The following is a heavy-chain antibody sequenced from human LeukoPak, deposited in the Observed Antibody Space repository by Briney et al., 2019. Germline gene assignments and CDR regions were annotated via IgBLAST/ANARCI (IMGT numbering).Heavy chain of an antibody. J-gene: IGHJ4*02. CDR1: GGSISSYC. D-gene: IGHD6-13*01. CDR2: IYYSGST. V-gene: IGHV4-59*01. CDR3: ARDDQQLVLAY. Sequence: SETLSLTCTVSGGSISSYCWSWIRQPPGKGPEWIGYIYYSGSTNYNPSLESRVTISVDTSKNQFSLKLSSVTAADTAVYYCARDDQQLVLAYWGQGTLVTVSS.